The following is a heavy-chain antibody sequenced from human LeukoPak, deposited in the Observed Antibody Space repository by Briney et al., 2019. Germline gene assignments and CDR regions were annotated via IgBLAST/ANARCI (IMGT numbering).Heavy chain of an antibody. D-gene: IGHD6-13*01. Sequence: GGSLRLSCAASGFTFDDYAMHWVRQAPGKGLEWVSGISWNSGSIGYADSVKGRFTISRDNAKNSLYLQMNSLRAEDTALYYCAKEDRASSWYFFSWFDPWGQGTRVTVSS. J-gene: IGHJ5*02. CDR1: GFTFDDYA. V-gene: IGHV3-9*01. CDR2: ISWNSGSI. CDR3: AKEDRASSWYFFSWFDP.